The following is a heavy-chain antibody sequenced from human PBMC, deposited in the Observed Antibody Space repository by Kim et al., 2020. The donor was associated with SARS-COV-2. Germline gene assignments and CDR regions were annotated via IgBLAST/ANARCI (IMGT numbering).Heavy chain of an antibody. CDR2: NYYGGST. D-gene: IGHD3-10*01. Sequence: SETLSLTCTVSGGSISSPSHVWNWVRQRPGRGLEWIGYNYYGGSTHYTPSLESRLTISLDTSKNQFSLTLRSVTDADTAVYYCASAYKRLWWFGKTLAPNYFDCWGQGTLVTVSS. CDR1: GGSISSPSHV. CDR3: ASAYKRLWWFGKTLAPNYFDC. J-gene: IGHJ4*02. V-gene: IGHV4-31*03.